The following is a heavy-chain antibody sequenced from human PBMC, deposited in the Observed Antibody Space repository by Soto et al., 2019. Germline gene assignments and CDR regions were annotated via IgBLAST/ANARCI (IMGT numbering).Heavy chain of an antibody. J-gene: IGHJ4*02. V-gene: IGHV3-23*01. Sequence: EVQLLESGGGLVQPGGSLRLSCAASGFTFNNYAMSWVRQAPGKGLEWVSAISGSGGTTYYADSVKGRFTVSRDNSKITVDLQMNSLRVDDTAVYYCVTTRRGYGSVSFDYWGQGTLVTVSS. CDR1: GFTFNNYA. CDR3: VTTRRGYGSVSFDY. D-gene: IGHD3-10*01. CDR2: ISGSGGTT.